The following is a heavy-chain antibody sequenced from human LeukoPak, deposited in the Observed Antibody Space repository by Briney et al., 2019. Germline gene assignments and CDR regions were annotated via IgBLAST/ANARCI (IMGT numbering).Heavy chain of an antibody. Sequence: ASVNVSSKSSGYTHTINYIRCVPQAPGQGLERVGMIYPWDGSTSYAQKFQGRVTVTRDTSTNTIYMELSSLRSDETAVYCCAREGAVDLKHFDFWGRGTLVIVSS. V-gene: IGHV1-46*01. CDR2: IYPWDGST. CDR1: GYTHTINY. J-gene: IGHJ4*02. CDR3: AREGAVDLKHFDF. D-gene: IGHD6-19*01.